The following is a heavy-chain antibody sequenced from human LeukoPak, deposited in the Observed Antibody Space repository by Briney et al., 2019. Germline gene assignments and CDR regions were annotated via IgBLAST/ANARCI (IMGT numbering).Heavy chain of an antibody. Sequence: SETLSLTCTVSGGSISSSSYYWGWIRQPPGKGLEWIGSIYYSGSTYYNPSLKSRVTISVDTSKNQFSLKLSSVTAADTAVYYCARHIVAGNSLDYWGQGTLVTVSS. CDR2: IYYSGST. CDR3: ARHIVAGNSLDY. J-gene: IGHJ4*02. V-gene: IGHV4-39*01. D-gene: IGHD4-23*01. CDR1: GGSISSSSYY.